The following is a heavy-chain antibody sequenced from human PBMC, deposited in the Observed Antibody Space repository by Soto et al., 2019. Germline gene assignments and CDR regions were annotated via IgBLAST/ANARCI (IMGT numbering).Heavy chain of an antibody. CDR2: VNRLGRT. J-gene: IGHJ4*02. Sequence: SETLSLTCVVSGESFSDSYWSWFRPPPGKGLEWIGKVNRLGRTNYRLSLKSRVDMTVDMSRNQVSLELTSLTAADTAVYYCAKMPLPYHTTRYCSSTSCQSLDYWGQGTLVTVSS. CDR1: GESFSDSY. CDR3: AKMPLPYHTTRYCSSTSCQSLDY. D-gene: IGHD2-2*01. V-gene: IGHV4-34*01.